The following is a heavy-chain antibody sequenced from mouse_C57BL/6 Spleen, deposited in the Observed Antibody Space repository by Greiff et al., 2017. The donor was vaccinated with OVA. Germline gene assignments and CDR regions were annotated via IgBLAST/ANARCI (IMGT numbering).Heavy chain of an antibody. Sequence: EVQVVESGGGLVKPGGSLKLSCAASGFTFSSYAMSWVRQTPEKRLEWVATISDGGSYTYYPDNVKGRFTISRDNAKNNLYLQMSHLKSEDTAMYYCAREGDYYGSSDAYWGQGTTLTVSS. D-gene: IGHD1-1*01. J-gene: IGHJ2*01. V-gene: IGHV5-4*01. CDR3: AREGDYYGSSDAY. CDR2: ISDGGSYT. CDR1: GFTFSSYA.